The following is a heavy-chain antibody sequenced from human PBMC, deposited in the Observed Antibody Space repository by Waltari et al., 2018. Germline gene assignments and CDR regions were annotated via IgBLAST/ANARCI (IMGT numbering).Heavy chain of an antibody. J-gene: IGHJ5*02. V-gene: IGHV4-39*01. D-gene: IGHD1-26*01. CDR3: ARTYSGDYEFWFDP. CDR1: GGPLSSINYH. CDR2: IYYSGNT. Sequence: QLQLQESGPGLVKSSETLSLTCDVSGGPLSSINYHWGWLRQTPGKGLEWIASIYYSGNTYYNPSLKSRVTISVDTSKNQFSLRLSSVTAADTAVYYCARTYSGDYEFWFDPWGQGTLVTVSS.